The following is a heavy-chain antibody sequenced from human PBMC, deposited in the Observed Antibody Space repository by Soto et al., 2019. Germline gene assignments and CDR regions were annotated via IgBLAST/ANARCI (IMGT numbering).Heavy chain of an antibody. CDR2: IYYSGST. CDR3: ARWVGGGDAHDY. Sequence: ETLTLTCPVSGGSVSSGSYYGSWIRQPPGKGLEWIGYIYYSGSTNYNPSLKSRVTISVDTSKNQFSLKLSSVTAADTAVYYCARWVGGGDAHDYWGQGTLVTVSS. CDR1: GGSVSSGSYY. D-gene: IGHD2-21*01. J-gene: IGHJ4*02. V-gene: IGHV4-61*01.